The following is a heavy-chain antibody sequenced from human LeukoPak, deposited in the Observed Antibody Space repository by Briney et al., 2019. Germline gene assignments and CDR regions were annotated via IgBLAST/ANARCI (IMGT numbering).Heavy chain of an antibody. Sequence: ASVKVSCKASGYTFTGYYMHWVRQAPGQGLEWMGWINPNSGGTNYAQKFQGRVTMTRVTSISTAYTELSRLRSDDTAVYYCARVHYPTQGTGTVRRDAFDIWGQGTMVTVSS. CDR1: GYTFTGYY. V-gene: IGHV1-2*02. D-gene: IGHD1-1*01. CDR3: ARVHYPTQGTGTVRRDAFDI. J-gene: IGHJ3*02. CDR2: INPNSGGT.